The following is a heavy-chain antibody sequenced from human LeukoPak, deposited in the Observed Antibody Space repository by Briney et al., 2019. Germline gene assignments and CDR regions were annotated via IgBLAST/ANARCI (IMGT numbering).Heavy chain of an antibody. CDR1: GYTFTRHG. CDR2: ISDNNGNT. CDR3: ARDVLEGGCSSTSCYPGSDY. V-gene: IGHV1-18*01. J-gene: IGHJ4*02. Sequence: ASVKVSCKASGYTFTRHGISWVRQAPGQGLEWMGWISDNNGNTNYAQKLRGRVTMTTDTSTSTAYMELRSLRCDDTAVYYCARDVLEGGCSSTSCYPGSDYWGQGTLVTVSS. D-gene: IGHD2-2*01.